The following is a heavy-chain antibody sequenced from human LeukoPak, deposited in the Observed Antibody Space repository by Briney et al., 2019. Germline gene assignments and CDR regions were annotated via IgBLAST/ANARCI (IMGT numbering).Heavy chain of an antibody. CDR1: GFTFSNAW. CDR2: IKSKTDGWAT. V-gene: IGHV3-15*01. CDR3: TTDGWGFRFDY. D-gene: IGHD7-27*01. Sequence: GGSLRLSCAASGFTFSNAWMSWVRQAPGKGLEWVGRIKSKTDGWATDYAAPVKGRFTISRDDSKNTLYLQMSSLKTEDTAVYYCTTDGWGFRFDYWGQGTLVTVSS. J-gene: IGHJ4*02.